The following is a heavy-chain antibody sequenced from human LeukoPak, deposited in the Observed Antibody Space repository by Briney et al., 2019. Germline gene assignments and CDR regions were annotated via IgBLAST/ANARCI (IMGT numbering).Heavy chain of an antibody. CDR1: GGSFNSYA. CDR2: IIPIFGTA. Sequence: SVKVSCKASGGSFNSYAISWVRQAPGQGLEWMGGIIPIFGTANYAQKFQGRVTITADKSTNTAYMEPSSLRSEDTAVYYCARCQPLAYFDLWGRGTLVTASS. J-gene: IGHJ2*01. CDR3: ARCQPLAYFDL. V-gene: IGHV1-69*06.